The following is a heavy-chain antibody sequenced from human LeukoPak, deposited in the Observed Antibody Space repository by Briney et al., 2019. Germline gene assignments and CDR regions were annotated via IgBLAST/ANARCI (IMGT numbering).Heavy chain of an antibody. D-gene: IGHD3-10*01. V-gene: IGHV4-4*02. CDR2: ISRSGNT. CDR3: ARDTSSGSGNQISWFFDL. J-gene: IGHJ2*01. Sequence: NTSGTLSPTCAVSGASVSSDDWWDWVRQSPGKGLEWIGEISRSGNTICNPSLKGRVTLSIDTSMNQFSLKLSSVTAADTAVYYCARDTSSGSGNQISWFFDLWGRGTLVTVSS. CDR1: GASVSSDDW.